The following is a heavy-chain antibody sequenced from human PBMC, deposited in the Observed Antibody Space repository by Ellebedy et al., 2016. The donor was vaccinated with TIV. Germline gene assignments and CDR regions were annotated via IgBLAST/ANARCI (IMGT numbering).Heavy chain of an antibody. CDR2: ISGSGGTT. Sequence: GESLKISCAASGFTFSSHAMSWVRQAPGKGLEWVSEISGSGGTTHYADSVKGRFTISRDNSKNALYLQMNSLRAEDTAVYYCAKLTGDPGRFDSWGQGTLVTVSS. CDR3: AKLTGDPGRFDS. J-gene: IGHJ5*01. V-gene: IGHV3-23*01. D-gene: IGHD7-27*01. CDR1: GFTFSSHA.